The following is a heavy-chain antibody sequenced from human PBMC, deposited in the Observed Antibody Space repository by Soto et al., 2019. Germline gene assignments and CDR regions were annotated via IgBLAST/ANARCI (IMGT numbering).Heavy chain of an antibody. CDR2: SSSSGSYI. D-gene: IGHD2-15*01. V-gene: IGHV3-21*01. CDR1: GSTFRSYS. Sequence: GGSLRLSCAASGSTFRSYSMNWVRQTPGRGLGWVSSSSSSGSYIYYADSVKGRFTISRDNAKNSLYLQMNSLRAEDTAVYYCARDLCSGGSCWIGYYYYGMDVWGQGTTVTVSS. CDR3: ARDLCSGGSCWIGYYYYGMDV. J-gene: IGHJ6*02.